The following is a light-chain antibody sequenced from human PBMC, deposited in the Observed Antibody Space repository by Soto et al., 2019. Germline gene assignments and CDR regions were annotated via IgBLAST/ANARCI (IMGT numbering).Light chain of an antibody. J-gene: IGKJ5*01. V-gene: IGKV2D-29*02. Sequence: DVVMTQSTLSLSVTPGQPSSISCKSSQILLHITGETFLFWYLQKPGQSPQLLIYEVSTRVSGVPDRFSGSGSGTDFTLEISRVETDDVGIYYCMQSTQLPPTFGQGTRLEI. CDR3: MQSTQLPPT. CDR2: EVS. CDR1: QILLHITGETF.